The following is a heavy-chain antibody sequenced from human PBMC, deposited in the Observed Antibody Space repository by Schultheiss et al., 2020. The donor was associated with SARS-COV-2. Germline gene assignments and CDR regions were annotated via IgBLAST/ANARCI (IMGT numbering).Heavy chain of an antibody. Sequence: GGSLRLSCAASGFTFSSYAMHWVRQAPGKGLEWVASISYDGTNKYYADSVKGRFTISRDNSKNTLYLQMNSLRAEDKAVYYCARDWGMDVWGQGTTVTVSS. CDR2: ISYDGTNK. J-gene: IGHJ6*02. V-gene: IGHV3-30*01. CDR1: GFTFSSYA. CDR3: ARDWGMDV.